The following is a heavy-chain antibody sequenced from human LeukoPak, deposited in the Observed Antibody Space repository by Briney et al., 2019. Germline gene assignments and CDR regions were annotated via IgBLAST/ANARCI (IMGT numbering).Heavy chain of an antibody. CDR2: IIPIFGTA. J-gene: IGHJ6*03. CDR1: GGTFSSYA. D-gene: IGHD2-21*01. V-gene: IGHV1-69*06. Sequence: GASVKVSCKASGGTFSSYAISWVRQAPGQGLEWMGGIIPIFGTANYAQKFQGRVTITADKSTSTAYMELSSLRSEDTAVYYCARGGIVLGAGSNPGVYYYYYMDVWGKGTTVTVSS. CDR3: ARGGIVLGAGSNPGVYYYYYMDV.